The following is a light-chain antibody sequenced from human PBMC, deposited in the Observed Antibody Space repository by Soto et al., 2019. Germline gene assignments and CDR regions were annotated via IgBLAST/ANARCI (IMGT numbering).Light chain of an antibody. CDR2: EVT. CDR1: SSDVGSYNF. CDR3: CSYAGTSSYV. J-gene: IGLJ1*01. V-gene: IGLV2-23*02. Sequence: QSALTQPASVSGSPGQSITIYYAGTSSDVGSYNFVSWYQQHPGRAPKLMIYEVTNRPSGVSSRFSGSKSGNTASLTISGLQAEDEADYYCCSYAGTSSYVFGTGTKVTVL.